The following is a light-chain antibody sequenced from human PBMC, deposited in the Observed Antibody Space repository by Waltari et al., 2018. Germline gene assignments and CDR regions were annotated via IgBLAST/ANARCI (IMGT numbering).Light chain of an antibody. V-gene: IGKV3-20*01. CDR1: QSVSSSY. Sequence: EIVLTQSPGTLSLSPGERATLSCRASQSVSSSYLAWYQQKPGQAPRLLIYGASSRATGIPDRFSGSGSGTDFTLTISRLEPEDFAVYYCQQYGSPPPRTFGQGTKVEIK. J-gene: IGKJ1*01. CDR2: GAS. CDR3: QQYGSPPPRT.